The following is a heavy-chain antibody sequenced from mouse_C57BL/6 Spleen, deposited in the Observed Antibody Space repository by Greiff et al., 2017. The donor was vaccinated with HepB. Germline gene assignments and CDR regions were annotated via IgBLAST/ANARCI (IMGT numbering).Heavy chain of an antibody. Sequence: QVQLQQPGAELVKPGASVKLSCKASGYTFTSYWMHWVKQRPGQGLEWIGIIHPNSGSTNYTEKFKSKATLTVDKSSNTAYMQLSSLTSEDSAVYYCARYYYGLNFDYWGQGTTLTVSS. D-gene: IGHD1-1*01. CDR2: IHPNSGST. J-gene: IGHJ2*01. V-gene: IGHV1-64*01. CDR1: GYTFTSYW. CDR3: ARYYYGLNFDY.